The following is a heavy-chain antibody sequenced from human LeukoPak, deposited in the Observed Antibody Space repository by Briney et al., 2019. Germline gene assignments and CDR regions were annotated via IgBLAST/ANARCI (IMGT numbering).Heavy chain of an antibody. Sequence: GASVKVSCKASGYTFTIYYMHWVRQAPGQGLEWMGIINPSGGSTSYAQKFQGRVTMTRDTSTSTVYMELSSLRSEDTAVYYCARGYCSGGSCYSRNWFDPWGQGTLVTVSS. CDR3: ARGYCSGGSCYSRNWFDP. V-gene: IGHV1-46*01. D-gene: IGHD2-15*01. J-gene: IGHJ5*02. CDR1: GYTFTIYY. CDR2: INPSGGST.